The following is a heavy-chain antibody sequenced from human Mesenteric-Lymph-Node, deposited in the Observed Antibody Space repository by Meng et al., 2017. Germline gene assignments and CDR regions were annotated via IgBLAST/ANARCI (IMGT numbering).Heavy chain of an antibody. V-gene: IGHV1-18*01. Sequence: ASVKVSCKTSGYSFKKYAINWVRQAPGQGLEWMGWISPFNGQTTSAQTVQGRVTMTTDTSTSTAYLELRSLRSDNTAMYYCARRASPFSYGMDVWGQGTTVTVSS. CDR3: ARRASPFSYGMDV. CDR2: ISPFNGQT. D-gene: IGHD2/OR15-2a*01. J-gene: IGHJ6*02. CDR1: GYSFKKYA.